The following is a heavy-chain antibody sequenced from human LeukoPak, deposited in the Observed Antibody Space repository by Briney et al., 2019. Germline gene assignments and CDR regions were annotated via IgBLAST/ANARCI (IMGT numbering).Heavy chain of an antibody. Sequence: PSETLSLTCAVSGGSISSGGYSWSWIRQPPGKGLEWIGYIYHSGSTYYNPSLKSPVTIAVDRSKNQFSLRLSSVTAADTAMYYCARGGDDAFDIWGQGTMVTVSS. CDR2: IYHSGST. D-gene: IGHD4-17*01. V-gene: IGHV4-30-2*01. CDR1: GGSISSGGYS. J-gene: IGHJ3*02. CDR3: ARGGDDAFDI.